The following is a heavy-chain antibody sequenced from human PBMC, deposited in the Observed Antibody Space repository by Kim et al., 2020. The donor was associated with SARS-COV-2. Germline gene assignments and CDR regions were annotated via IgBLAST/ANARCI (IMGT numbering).Heavy chain of an antibody. CDR3: ARTLYYYGSGSYYFDY. J-gene: IGHJ4*02. Sequence: KFQGRVTMTRDTSTSTVYMELSSLRSEDTAVYYCARTLYYYGSGSYYFDYWGQGTLVTVSS. V-gene: IGHV1-46*01. D-gene: IGHD3-10*01.